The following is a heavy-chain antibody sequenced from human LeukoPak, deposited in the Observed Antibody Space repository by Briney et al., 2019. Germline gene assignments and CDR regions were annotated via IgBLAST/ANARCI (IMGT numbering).Heavy chain of an antibody. V-gene: IGHV3-53*01. Sequence: GGSLRLSCAASGFTVSSNYMSWVRQAPGKGLEWVSVIYSGGSTYYADSVKGRFTISRDNSKNTLYLQMNSPRAEDTAVYYCARAYYDILTGPPFDWYFDLWGRGTLVTVSS. CDR2: IYSGGST. D-gene: IGHD3-9*01. J-gene: IGHJ2*01. CDR1: GFTVSSNY. CDR3: ARAYYDILTGPPFDWYFDL.